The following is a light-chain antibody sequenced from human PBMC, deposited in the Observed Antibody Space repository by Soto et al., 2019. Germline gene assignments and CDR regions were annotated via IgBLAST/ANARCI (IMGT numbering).Light chain of an antibody. V-gene: IGLV1-40*01. CDR1: SSNSGAGFD. CDR3: QSYDSSLSGSV. J-gene: IGLJ3*02. CDR2: GDS. Sequence: QSVRAQPPSVSGAAGQRVTISCTGSSSNSGAGFDVSWYQQLPGTAPKLLIFGDSNRPSGVTDRFSGSKSGASASLAISGLQAEDEADYYCQSYDSSLSGSVFGGGTKVTVL.